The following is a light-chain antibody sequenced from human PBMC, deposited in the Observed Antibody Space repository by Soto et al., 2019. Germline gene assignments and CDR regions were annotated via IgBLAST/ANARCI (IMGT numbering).Light chain of an antibody. V-gene: IGKV1-5*01. CDR1: QSIRSR. J-gene: IGKJ4*01. Sequence: DIQMTQSPSTLSASVGDRVTITCRASQSIRSRLAWYQQKPGKAPKVLIYDASSLESGVPSRFSGSGSGTEFTLTISSLQPDDIATYYCQQYNNLVTFGGGTKVEIK. CDR2: DAS. CDR3: QQYNNLVT.